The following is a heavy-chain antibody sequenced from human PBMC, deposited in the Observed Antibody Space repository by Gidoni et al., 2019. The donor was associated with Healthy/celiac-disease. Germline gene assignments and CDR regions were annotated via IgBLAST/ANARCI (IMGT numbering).Heavy chain of an antibody. V-gene: IGHV3-23*01. J-gene: IGHJ3*02. Sequence: EVQLLESGGGLVQPGGSLRLSCAASGFTFSSYAMSWVRQAPGKGLEWVSAISGSGGSTYYADSVKGRFTISRDNSKNTLYLQMNSLRAEDTAVYYCAKWVGATTALVVHAFDIWGQGTMVTVSS. CDR3: AKWVGATTALVVHAFDI. CDR1: GFTFSSYA. CDR2: ISGSGGST. D-gene: IGHD1-26*01.